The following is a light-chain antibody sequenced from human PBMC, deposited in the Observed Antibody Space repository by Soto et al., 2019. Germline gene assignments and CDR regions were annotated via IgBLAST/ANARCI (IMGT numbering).Light chain of an antibody. CDR2: EVS. Sequence: QSALTQPASVSGSPGQSITISCTGTSSDVGGYNYVSWYQQHPGKAPKLMIYEVSNRPSGVSNRCSGSKSGNTASLTISGRQAEDEADYYCSSYTSSSTPDVFGTGTKLTVL. CDR1: SSDVGGYNY. J-gene: IGLJ1*01. V-gene: IGLV2-14*01. CDR3: SSYTSSSTPDV.